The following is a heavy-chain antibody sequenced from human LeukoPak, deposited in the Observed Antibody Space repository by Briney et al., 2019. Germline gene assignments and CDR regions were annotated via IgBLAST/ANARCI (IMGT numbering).Heavy chain of an antibody. J-gene: IGHJ4*02. Sequence: ASVKASCKASGYTFTSYGISWVRQAPGQGLEWMGWISAYNGNTNYAQKLQGRVTMTTDTSTSTAYMELRSLRSDDTAVYYCARDGTPYYDFWSGYSPDYWGQGTLVTVSS. D-gene: IGHD3-3*01. CDR1: GYTFTSYG. V-gene: IGHV1-18*01. CDR2: ISAYNGNT. CDR3: ARDGTPYYDFWSGYSPDY.